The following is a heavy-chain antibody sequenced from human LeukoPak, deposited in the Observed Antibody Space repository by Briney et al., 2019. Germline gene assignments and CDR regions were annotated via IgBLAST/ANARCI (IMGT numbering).Heavy chain of an antibody. D-gene: IGHD3-22*01. Sequence: PGGSLRLSCAASGFTFDDYAMHWVRQAPGKGLEWVSGISWNSGSIGYADSVKGRFTISRDNAKNSLYLQMNSLRAEDMALYYCAKDRTSSGYIGWAFDIWGQGTMVTVSS. CDR3: AKDRTSSGYIGWAFDI. V-gene: IGHV3-9*03. CDR1: GFTFDDYA. J-gene: IGHJ3*02. CDR2: ISWNSGSI.